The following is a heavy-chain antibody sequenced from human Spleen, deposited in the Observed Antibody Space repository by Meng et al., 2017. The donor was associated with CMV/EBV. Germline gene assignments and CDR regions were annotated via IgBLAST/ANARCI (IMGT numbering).Heavy chain of an antibody. CDR1: GYTFTSYA. CDR3: ARDRPGKKAPWMSDDGPYFAFDI. V-gene: IGHV1-3*02. CDR2: SNAGNGNT. D-gene: IGHD1-14*01. J-gene: IGHJ3*02. Sequence: ASVKVSCKASGYTFTSYAMHWVRQAPGQRLEWMGWSNAGNGNTKYSQEFQGRVTITRDTSASTAYMELSSLTFDDTAVYYCARDRPGKKAPWMSDDGPYFAFDIWGQGSMVTVSS.